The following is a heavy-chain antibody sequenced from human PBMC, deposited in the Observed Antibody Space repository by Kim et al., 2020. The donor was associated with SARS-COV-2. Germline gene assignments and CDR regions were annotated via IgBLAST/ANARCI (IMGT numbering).Heavy chain of an antibody. V-gene: IGHV3-48*02. J-gene: IGHJ4*02. D-gene: IGHD1-26*01. CDR2: K. CDR3: ARKPAWEIDY. Sequence: KCYADSGKGRFTISRDTAKNSLLLQMNSLRDVDTAIYYCARKPAWEIDYWGQGTLVTVSS.